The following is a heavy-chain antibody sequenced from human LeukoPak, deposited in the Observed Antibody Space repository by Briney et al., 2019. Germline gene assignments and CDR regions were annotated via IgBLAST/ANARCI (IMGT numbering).Heavy chain of an antibody. Sequence: PGGSLRLSCAASGFTFSSYAMSWVRQAPGKGLEWASAISGSGGSTYYADSVKGRFTISRDNSKNTLYLQMNSLRAEDTAVYYCALRRLGFYYYYYMDVWGKGTTVTVSS. CDR1: GFTFSSYA. CDR2: ISGSGGST. J-gene: IGHJ6*03. CDR3: ALRRLGFYYYYYMDV. V-gene: IGHV3-23*01. D-gene: IGHD3-9*01.